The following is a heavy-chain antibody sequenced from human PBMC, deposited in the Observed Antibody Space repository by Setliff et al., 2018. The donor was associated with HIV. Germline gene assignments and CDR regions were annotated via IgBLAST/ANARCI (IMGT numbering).Heavy chain of an antibody. D-gene: IGHD3-10*01. V-gene: IGHV3-23*01. CDR1: GFTFSDYT. CDR2: ISYNGGTT. J-gene: IGHJ4*02. Sequence: GGSLRLSCAASGFTFSDYTMSWVRQAPGKGLEWVSSISYNGGTTYYADSVKGRFTISRDNFKNTLYLQMDGLRAEDTALYYCAKERLYGSGRAFDYWGQGTLVTVSS. CDR3: AKERLYGSGRAFDY.